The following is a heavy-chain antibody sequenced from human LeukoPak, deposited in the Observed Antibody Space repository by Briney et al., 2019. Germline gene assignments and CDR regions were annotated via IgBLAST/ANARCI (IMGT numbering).Heavy chain of an antibody. Sequence: ASVKVSCKASGYTFTGYYMHWVRQAPGQGLEGMGWINPNSGGTNYAQKFQGRVTMTRDTSISTAYMELSRLRSDDTAVYYCARVPTMVRGVPYYYYMDVWGKGTTVTVSS. CDR3: ARVPTMVRGVPYYYYMDV. CDR1: GYTFTGYY. V-gene: IGHV1-2*02. D-gene: IGHD3-10*01. J-gene: IGHJ6*03. CDR2: INPNSGGT.